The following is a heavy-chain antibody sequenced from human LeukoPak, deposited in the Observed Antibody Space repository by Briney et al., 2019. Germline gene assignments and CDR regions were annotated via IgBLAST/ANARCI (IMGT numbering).Heavy chain of an antibody. D-gene: IGHD3-3*01. Sequence: PSETLSLTCTVSGGSISSYYWSWIRQPPGKGLEWIGYIYYSGSTNYNPSLKSRVTISVDTSKNQFSLKLSSVAAADTAVYYCARVQAGYYDFWSGNNFDPWGQGTLVTVSS. CDR2: IYYSGST. J-gene: IGHJ5*02. CDR3: ARVQAGYYDFWSGNNFDP. V-gene: IGHV4-59*01. CDR1: GGSISSYY.